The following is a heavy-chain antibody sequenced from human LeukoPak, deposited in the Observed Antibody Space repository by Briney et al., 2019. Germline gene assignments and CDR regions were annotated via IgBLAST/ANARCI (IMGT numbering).Heavy chain of an antibody. CDR1: EYTFSVYH. CDR3: ARNPQGTTVTTGVWFDP. D-gene: IGHD4-17*01. V-gene: IGHV1-2*02. J-gene: IGHJ5*02. CDR2: INPDSGDT. Sequence: ASVKVSCKASEYTFSVYHIHWVRQAPGQGLEWMAWINPDSGDTNYAQKFQGRVTMTRDTSISTAYMELSRLRSDDTAVYYCARNPQGTTVTTGVWFDPWGQGTLVTVSS.